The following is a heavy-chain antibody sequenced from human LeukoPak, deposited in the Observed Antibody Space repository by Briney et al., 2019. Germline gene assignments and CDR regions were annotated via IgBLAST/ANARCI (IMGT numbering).Heavy chain of an antibody. Sequence: GGSLRLSCVVSGFTFSNGWMSWVRQTPGKGLEWVGRTKSKRDGGTTDYAAPVKGRFTISRDDSKSTLYLQMNSLRTDDTAIYYCATDYYYDSPGLFDYWGQGSLVTVSS. CDR2: TKSKRDGGTT. V-gene: IGHV3-15*01. CDR1: GFTFSNGW. J-gene: IGHJ4*02. CDR3: ATDYYYDSPGLFDY. D-gene: IGHD3-22*01.